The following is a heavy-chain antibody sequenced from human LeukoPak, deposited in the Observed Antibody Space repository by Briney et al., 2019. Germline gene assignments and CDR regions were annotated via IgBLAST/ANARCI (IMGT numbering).Heavy chain of an antibody. V-gene: IGHV3-33*06. D-gene: IGHD5-24*01. J-gene: IGHJ4*02. Sequence: PGGSLRLSCAASGFTFRTYGMHWVRQAPRKGLEWVAVIWYDGSNKYYADSMTGRFTISRDNSKNTLYLQMNSLRAEDTAVYFCAKANGYNNYYFDYWGQGTLVTVSS. CDR3: AKANGYNNYYFDY. CDR2: IWYDGSNK. CDR1: GFTFRTYG.